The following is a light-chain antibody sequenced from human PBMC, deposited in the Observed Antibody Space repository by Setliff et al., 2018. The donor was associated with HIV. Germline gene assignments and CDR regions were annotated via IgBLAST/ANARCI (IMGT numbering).Light chain of an antibody. J-gene: IGLJ1*01. CDR1: SSDVGSYNR. CDR3: LSYTSSSTYV. Sequence: QSALTQPPSVSGSPGQSVTISCTGTSSDVGSYNRVSWYQQPPGTAPKLMIYEVSNRPSGVPDRFSGSKSGNTASLIISGLQAEDEADYYCLSYTSSSTYVFGTGTRSPS. CDR2: EVS. V-gene: IGLV2-18*02.